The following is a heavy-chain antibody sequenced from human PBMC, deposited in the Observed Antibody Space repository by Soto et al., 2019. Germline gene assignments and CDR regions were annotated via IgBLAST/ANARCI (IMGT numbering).Heavy chain of an antibody. V-gene: IGHV2-5*01. CDR1: GFSLSTSGVG. D-gene: IGHD2-2*01. CDR2: IYWNDDK. Sequence: SGPTLVNPTPTLTLTCTFSGFSLSTSGVGVGWIRQPPGKALEWLALIYWNDDKRYSPSLKSRLTITKDTSKNQVVLKMTNMDPVDTATYYCAHSTIQLLPAAPVRTNYYYYYGMDVWGQGTTVTVSS. CDR3: AHSTIQLLPAAPVRTNYYYYYGMDV. J-gene: IGHJ6*02.